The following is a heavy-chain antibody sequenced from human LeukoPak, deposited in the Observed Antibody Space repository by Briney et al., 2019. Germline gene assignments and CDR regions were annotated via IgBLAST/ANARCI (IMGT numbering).Heavy chain of an antibody. CDR1: GFTFSSCS. V-gene: IGHV3-48*01. J-gene: IGHJ4*02. Sequence: PGGSLRLSCAASGFTFSSCSMNWVRQAPGKGLEWVSFISSIGGNIYYADSVKGRFTISRDNADNSLYLQMNSLRAEDTAVYYCARSDNSNYCFDYWGQGTLVTVSS. D-gene: IGHD4-11*01. CDR3: ARSDNSNYCFDY. CDR2: ISSIGGNI.